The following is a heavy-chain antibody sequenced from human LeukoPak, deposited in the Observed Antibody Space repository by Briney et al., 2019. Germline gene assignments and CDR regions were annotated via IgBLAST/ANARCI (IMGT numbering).Heavy chain of an antibody. D-gene: IGHD2-2*02. CDR2: ISGSGGST. J-gene: IGHJ4*02. Sequence: GGSLRLSCAASGFTFSSYAMSWVRQAPGKGLEWVSAISGSGGSTYYADSVKGRLTISRDNSKNTLYLQMNSLRAEDTAVYYCAKEGICSSTSCYTPNPYWGQGTLVTVSS. V-gene: IGHV3-23*01. CDR1: GFTFSSYA. CDR3: AKEGICSSTSCYTPNPY.